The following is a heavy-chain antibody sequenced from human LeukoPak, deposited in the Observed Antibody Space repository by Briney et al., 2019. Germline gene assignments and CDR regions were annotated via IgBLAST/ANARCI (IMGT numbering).Heavy chain of an antibody. J-gene: IGHJ4*02. CDR1: GFTFRSYG. V-gene: IGHV3-30*18. D-gene: IGHD6-13*01. CDR3: AKIAAAAPFDY. Sequence: GRSLRLSCAASGFTFRSYGMHWVRQAPGKGLEWVAVISYDGSNKYYADSVKGRFTISRDNSKNTLYLQMNSLRAEDTAVYYCAKIAAAAPFDYWGQGTLVTVSS. CDR2: ISYDGSNK.